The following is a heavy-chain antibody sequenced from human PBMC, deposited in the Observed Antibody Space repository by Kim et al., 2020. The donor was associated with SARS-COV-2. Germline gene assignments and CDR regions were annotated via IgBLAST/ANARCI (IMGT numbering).Heavy chain of an antibody. V-gene: IGHV1-46*01. J-gene: IGHJ4*02. CDR2: INPSGGST. CDR1: GYTFTSYY. Sequence: ASVKVSCKASGYTFTSYYMHWVRQAPGQGLEWMGIINPSGGSTSYAQKFQGRVTMTRDTSTSTVYMELSSLRSEDTAVYYCARPREGCSGGSCYYLDYWGQGTLVTVSS. CDR3: ARPREGCSGGSCYYLDY. D-gene: IGHD2-15*01.